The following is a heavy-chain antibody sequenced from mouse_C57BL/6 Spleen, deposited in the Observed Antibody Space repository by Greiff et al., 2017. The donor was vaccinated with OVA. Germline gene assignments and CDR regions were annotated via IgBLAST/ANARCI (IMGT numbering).Heavy chain of an antibody. V-gene: IGHV1-69*01. Sequence: QVQLQQPGAELVMPGASVKLSCKASGYTFTSYWMHWVKQRPGQGLEWIGEIDPSDSYTNYHQKFKGKSTLTVDKSSSTAYMQLSSLTSEDSAVYYCARSYYSYSLDYWGQGTTLTVSS. D-gene: IGHD2-12*01. CDR1: GYTFTSYW. CDR3: ARSYYSYSLDY. J-gene: IGHJ2*01. CDR2: IDPSDSYT.